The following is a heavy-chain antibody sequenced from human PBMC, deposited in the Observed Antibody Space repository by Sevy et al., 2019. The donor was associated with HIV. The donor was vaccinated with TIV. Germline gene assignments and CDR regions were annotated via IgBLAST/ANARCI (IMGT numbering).Heavy chain of an antibody. J-gene: IGHJ4*02. Sequence: SETLSLTCTVSGGSISSGDYYWNWLRQAPGKGPEWIGYIYHGLSNFYNPSLQSRATVSVDRSKNQFSLTLTSVTAADTAVHYCARESGRTYLVIDSWGPGTLVTVSS. D-gene: IGHD2-21*01. CDR1: GGSISSGDYY. CDR2: IYHGLSN. CDR3: ARESGRTYLVIDS. V-gene: IGHV4-30-4*01.